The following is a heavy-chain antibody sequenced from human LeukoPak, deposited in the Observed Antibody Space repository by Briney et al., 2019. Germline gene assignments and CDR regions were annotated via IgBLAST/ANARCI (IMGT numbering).Heavy chain of an antibody. D-gene: IGHD3-22*01. Sequence: ASVKVSCKASGYTFTSYYMHWVRQAPGQGLEWMGIINPSGGSTSYAQKFQGRVTMTRDTSINTAYMELSRLRSDDTAVYYCAREYYYDSSGYWGTLDYWGQGTLVTVSS. CDR3: AREYYYDSSGYWGTLDY. CDR2: INPSGGST. J-gene: IGHJ4*02. CDR1: GYTFTSYY. V-gene: IGHV1-46*01.